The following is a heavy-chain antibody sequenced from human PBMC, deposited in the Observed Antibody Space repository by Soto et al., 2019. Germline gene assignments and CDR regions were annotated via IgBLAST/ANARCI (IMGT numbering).Heavy chain of an antibody. CDR3: ARDRRGSSWPRVDY. V-gene: IGHV3-23*01. D-gene: IGHD6-13*01. CDR1: GFTFSSYA. Sequence: GGSLRLSCAASGFTFSSYAMSWVRQAPGKGLEWVSAISGSGGSTYYADSAKGRFTISRDNSKNTLYLQMNSLRAADTAVYYCARDRRGSSWPRVDYWGQGKLVTVSS. J-gene: IGHJ4*02. CDR2: ISGSGGST.